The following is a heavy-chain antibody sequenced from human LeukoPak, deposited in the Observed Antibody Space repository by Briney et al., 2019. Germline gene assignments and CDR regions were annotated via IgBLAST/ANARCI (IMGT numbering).Heavy chain of an antibody. J-gene: IGHJ3*02. V-gene: IGHV3-48*04. D-gene: IGHD6-13*01. CDR2: ISSSGSTI. CDR1: GFTFSSYS. Sequence: PGGSLRLSCAASGFTFSSYSMNWVRQAPGKGLEWVSYISSSGSTIYYADSVKGRFTISRDNAKNSLYLQMNSLRAEDTAVYYCARLGTYSSSWSWSFDIWGQGTMVTVSS. CDR3: ARLGTYSSSWSWSFDI.